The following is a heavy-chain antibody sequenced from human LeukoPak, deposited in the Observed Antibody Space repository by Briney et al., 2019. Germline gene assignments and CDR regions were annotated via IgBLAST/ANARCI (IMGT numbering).Heavy chain of an antibody. CDR1: GFTFSSFG. CDR2: ISSSSSSR. V-gene: IGHV3-21*04. J-gene: IGHJ6*02. CDR3: AKALWKHYYGMDV. Sequence: GGSLRLSCVASGFTFSSFGMNWVRQAPGKGLEWVSYISSSSSSRSYADSLRGRFTISRDNAKNSLYLQMNSLRAEDTALYYCAKALWKHYYGMDVWGQGTTVTVSS. D-gene: IGHD3-10*01.